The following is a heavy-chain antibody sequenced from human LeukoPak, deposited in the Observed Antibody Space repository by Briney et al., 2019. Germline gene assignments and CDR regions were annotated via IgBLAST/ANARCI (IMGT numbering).Heavy chain of an antibody. J-gene: IGHJ4*02. Sequence: GGSLRLSCAASGFTFSDFSINWVRQAPGKGLEWISYISGRGGTTYYADSVKGRFTISRDNTKNSLFLQMNSLSAEDAAVYYCARDRIVVVVAASYYFDYWGQGTLVTVSS. V-gene: IGHV3-48*04. CDR1: GFTFSDFS. D-gene: IGHD2-15*01. CDR2: ISGRGGTT. CDR3: ARDRIVVVVAASYYFDY.